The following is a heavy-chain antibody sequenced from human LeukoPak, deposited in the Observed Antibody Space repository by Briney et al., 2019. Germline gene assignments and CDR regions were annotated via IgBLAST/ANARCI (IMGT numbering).Heavy chain of an antibody. Sequence: GASVKVSCKTSGYTFTTYGISWVRQVPRQGLEWMGWINPNSGGTIYAQKFQGRVTMTRDTSISTAYMELSRLRSDDTAVYYCAREANRAFDYWGQGTLVTVSS. D-gene: IGHD3-10*01. J-gene: IGHJ4*02. CDR2: INPNSGGT. V-gene: IGHV1-2*02. CDR3: AREANRAFDY. CDR1: GYTFTTYG.